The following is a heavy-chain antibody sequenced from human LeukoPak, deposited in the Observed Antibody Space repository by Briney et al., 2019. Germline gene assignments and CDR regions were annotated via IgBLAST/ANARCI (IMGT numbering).Heavy chain of an antibody. CDR1: GFTFSSYW. CDR3: AAPPSDF. Sequence: PGGSLRLSCAASGFTFSSYWMSWVRQAPGKGLEWVANINQDGGEKYYVDSVNGRFTISRDNAKNSLYLQMSSLRAEDTAVYYFAAPPSDFGGKGTLVTFSS. CDR2: INQDGGEK. J-gene: IGHJ4*02. V-gene: IGHV3-7*01.